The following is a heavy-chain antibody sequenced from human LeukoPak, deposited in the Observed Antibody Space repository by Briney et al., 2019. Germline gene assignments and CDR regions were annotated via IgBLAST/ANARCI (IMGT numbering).Heavy chain of an antibody. V-gene: IGHV3-7*01. CDR1: GFTFSSYW. D-gene: IGHD5-18*01. CDR3: ARELDTAMGAYSPFDY. Sequence: GGSLRLSCAASGFTFSSYWMNWVRQAPGKGLEWVANIKQDGSEKYYVDPVKGRFTISRDNAKNSLYLQMNSLRAEDMAVYYCARELDTAMGAYSPFDYWGQGTLVTVSS. J-gene: IGHJ4*02. CDR2: IKQDGSEK.